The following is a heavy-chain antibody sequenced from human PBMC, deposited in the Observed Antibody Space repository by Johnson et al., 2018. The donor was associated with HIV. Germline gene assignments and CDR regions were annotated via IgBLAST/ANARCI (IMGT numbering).Heavy chain of an antibody. Sequence: QVQLVESGGGVVQPGRSLRLSCAASGFTFSSYAMHWVRQAPGKGLEWVAVISYDGSNKYYADSVKGRFTISRDNSKNTLYLQMNSLRAEDTAVYYCARGYCSSTGCAPEEGNAFDIWGQGTMVTVSS. CDR2: ISYDGSNK. CDR3: ARGYCSSTGCAPEEGNAFDI. D-gene: IGHD2-2*01. CDR1: GFTFSSYA. V-gene: IGHV3-30-3*01. J-gene: IGHJ3*02.